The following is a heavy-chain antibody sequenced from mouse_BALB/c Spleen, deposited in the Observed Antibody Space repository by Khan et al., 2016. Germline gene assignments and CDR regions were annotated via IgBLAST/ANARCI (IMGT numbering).Heavy chain of an antibody. Sequence: QSQLVQSGPELKKPEETVKISCKASGYTFTDYSMHWVKQAPGKGLRWMGWINTETGEPTYADDFKGRFAFSLEASASTAYLQITNLKNEDTATYFCTRDGNYYYVMDYWGQGTSVTVSS. CDR3: TRDGNYYYVMDY. J-gene: IGHJ4*01. D-gene: IGHD2-1*01. V-gene: IGHV9-2-1*01. CDR1: GYTFTDYS. CDR2: INTETGEP.